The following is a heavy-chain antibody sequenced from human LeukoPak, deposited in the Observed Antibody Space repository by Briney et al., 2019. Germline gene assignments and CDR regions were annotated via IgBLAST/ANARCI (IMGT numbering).Heavy chain of an antibody. CDR1: GYTFTSYD. J-gene: IGHJ4*02. CDR3: ATSHSWELLYDY. CDR2: MNPNSGNT. D-gene: IGHD1-26*01. Sequence: ASVKDSCKASGYTFTSYDINWVRQATGQGLEWMGWMNPNSGNTGYAQKFQGRVTMTRNTSISTAYMELSSLRSEDTAVYYCATSHSWELLYDYWGQGTLVTVSS. V-gene: IGHV1-8*01.